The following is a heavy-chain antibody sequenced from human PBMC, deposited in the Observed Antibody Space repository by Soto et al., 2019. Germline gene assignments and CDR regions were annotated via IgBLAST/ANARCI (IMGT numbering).Heavy chain of an antibody. CDR1: GYTFTSYA. CDR2: INAGNGNT. Sequence: ASVKVSCKASGYTFTSYAMHWVRQAPGQRLEWMGWINAGNGNTKYSQKFQGRVTITRDTSASTAYMELSSLRSEDTAVYYCARDATLPDKGYCSGGSCPRVYYYYYMDVWGKGTTVTVSS. V-gene: IGHV1-3*01. J-gene: IGHJ6*03. D-gene: IGHD2-15*01. CDR3: ARDATLPDKGYCSGGSCPRVYYYYYMDV.